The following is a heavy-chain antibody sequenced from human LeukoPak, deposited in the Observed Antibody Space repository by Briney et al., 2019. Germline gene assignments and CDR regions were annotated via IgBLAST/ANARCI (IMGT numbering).Heavy chain of an antibody. V-gene: IGHV1-24*01. Sequence: GASVKVSCKVSGYTLTELSMHWVRQAPGKGLEWMGGFDPEDGETTYAQKFQGRVTMTEDTSTDTAYMELSSLRSEDTAVYYCATVGYSSGPGAFDIWGQGTLVTVSS. J-gene: IGHJ4*02. CDR3: ATVGYSSGPGAFDI. CDR2: FDPEDGET. D-gene: IGHD6-19*01. CDR1: GYTLTELS.